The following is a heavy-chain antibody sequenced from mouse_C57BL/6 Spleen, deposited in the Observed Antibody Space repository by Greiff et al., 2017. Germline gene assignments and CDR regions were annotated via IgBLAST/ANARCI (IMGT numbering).Heavy chain of an antibody. J-gene: IGHJ4*01. Sequence: QVQLQQPGAELVMPGASVKLSCKASGYTFTSYWMHWVKQRPGQGLEWIGELDPSDSYTNYNQKFKGKSTLTVDKSSSTAYMQLSSLTSEDSAVYYCARSTVVATPYYYAMDYWGQGTSVTVSS. V-gene: IGHV1-69*01. D-gene: IGHD1-1*01. CDR2: LDPSDSYT. CDR3: ARSTVVATPYYYAMDY. CDR1: GYTFTSYW.